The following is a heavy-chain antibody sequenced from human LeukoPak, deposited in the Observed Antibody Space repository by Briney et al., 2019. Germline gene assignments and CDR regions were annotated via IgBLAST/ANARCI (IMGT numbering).Heavy chain of an antibody. CDR3: AKVSIRYMWLGYYFDY. V-gene: IGHV3-9*01. CDR1: GFTFSSYG. Sequence: PGRSLRLSCAASGFTFSSYGMHWVRQAPGKGLEWVSGISWNSGSIGYADSVKGRFTISRDNAKNSLYLQMNSLRAEDTALYYCAKVSIRYMWLGYYFDYWGQGTLVTVSS. D-gene: IGHD6-19*01. CDR2: ISWNSGSI. J-gene: IGHJ4*02.